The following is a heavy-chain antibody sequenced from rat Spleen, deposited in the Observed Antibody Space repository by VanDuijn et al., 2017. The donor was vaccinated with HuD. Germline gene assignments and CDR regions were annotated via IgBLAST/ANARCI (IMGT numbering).Heavy chain of an antibody. D-gene: IGHD1-2*01. CDR1: GFTFNDYY. Sequence: VQLVESDGGLVQPGRSLKLSCAASGFTFNDYYMAWVRQAPTKGLEWVASISYEGSSTYYGDSVKGRFTISRDKAKSTLYLQMNSLRSEDTATYYCARGTRNYSSYGGVAYWGQGTLVTVSS. CDR3: ARGTRNYSSYGGVAY. J-gene: IGHJ3*01. V-gene: IGHV5-22*01. CDR2: ISYEGSST.